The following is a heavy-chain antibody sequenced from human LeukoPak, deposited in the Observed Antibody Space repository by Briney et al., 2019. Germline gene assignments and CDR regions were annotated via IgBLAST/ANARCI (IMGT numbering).Heavy chain of an antibody. CDR1: GFTFSSYS. Sequence: GGSLRLSCAASGFTFSSYSMNWVRQAPGKGLEWVSSISCTSSYIYYADSVKGRFTISRDNAKNSLYLQMNSLRAEDTAVYYCARDDIHPSVAYHFDYWGQGTLVTVSS. CDR2: ISCTSSYI. J-gene: IGHJ4*02. CDR3: ARDDIHPSVAYHFDY. D-gene: IGHD6-19*01. V-gene: IGHV3-21*01.